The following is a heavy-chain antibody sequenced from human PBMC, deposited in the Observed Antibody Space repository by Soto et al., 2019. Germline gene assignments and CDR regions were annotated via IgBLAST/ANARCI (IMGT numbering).Heavy chain of an antibody. V-gene: IGHV5-51*01. CDR1: GYSFTSYC. D-gene: IGHD6-19*01. Sequence: GESRKIPCKGSGYSFTSYCIGWVRQMPGKGPEWMGIIYPGDSDTRHSPSFPGQVTISADKSISTAYLQSSSLTASHTPMYYCARRRWSTGCDGFDYWGQGPMGTVSS. CDR3: ARRRWSTGCDGFDY. CDR2: IYPGDSDT. J-gene: IGHJ4*02.